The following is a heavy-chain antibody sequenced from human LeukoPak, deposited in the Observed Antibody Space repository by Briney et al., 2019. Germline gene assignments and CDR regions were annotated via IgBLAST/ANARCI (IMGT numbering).Heavy chain of an antibody. CDR3: ARDATMMGNYFKY. V-gene: IGHV4-38-2*02. D-gene: IGHD5-12*01. CDR1: GYSLSSGYY. Sequence: SETLSLTCTVSGYSLSSGYYWGWIRQPPGKGLEWIGSIDHSGSTHYNPSLKSRVTISVDTSKNQFSLKLSSVTAADTALYYCARDATMMGNYFKYWGQGTLVTVSS. CDR2: IDHSGST. J-gene: IGHJ4*02.